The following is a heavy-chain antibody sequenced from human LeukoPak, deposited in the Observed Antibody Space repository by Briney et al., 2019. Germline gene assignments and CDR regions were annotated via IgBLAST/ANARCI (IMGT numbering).Heavy chain of an antibody. D-gene: IGHD1-26*01. Sequence: KPSETLSLTCTVSGGSISSYYWGWIRQPPGKGLEWIGYIHYTGTTNSNPSLKSRLTVSIDTSQNQFSLNLNSVTAADTAVYYCATLMNSGYFHYWGQGTLVTVSS. CDR2: IHYTGTT. J-gene: IGHJ4*02. V-gene: IGHV4-59*08. CDR3: ATLMNSGYFHY. CDR1: GGSISSYY.